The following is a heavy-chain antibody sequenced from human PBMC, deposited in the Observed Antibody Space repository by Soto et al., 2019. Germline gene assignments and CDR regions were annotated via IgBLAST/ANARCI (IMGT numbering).Heavy chain of an antibody. Sequence: EVQLVESGGGLVQPGGSLRLSCVASGFTFSTDTMNWVRQAPGKGLEWVAHISTSGATRYYADSVKGRFTISRDNAKTSRLLQMDRLRNEDTAVYYCARFFGSGFDYWGQGTLVTVSS. CDR3: ARFFGSGFDY. J-gene: IGHJ4*02. CDR1: GFTFSTDT. D-gene: IGHD6-19*01. V-gene: IGHV3-48*02. CDR2: ISTSGATR.